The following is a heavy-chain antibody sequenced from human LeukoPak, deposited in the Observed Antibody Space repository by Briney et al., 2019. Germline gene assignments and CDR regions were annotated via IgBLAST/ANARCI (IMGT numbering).Heavy chain of an antibody. V-gene: IGHV3-23*01. Sequence: GGSLRLSCAAPGFTLSSYAMSWVRQAPGKGLEWVLAISGSGGSTYYADSVKGRFTISRDNSKNTLYLQMNSLRAEDTAVYYCAKDGTRYCSGGSCYSTPYWGQGTLVTVSS. CDR3: AKDGTRYCSGGSCYSTPY. J-gene: IGHJ4*02. CDR1: GFTLSSYA. CDR2: ISGSGGST. D-gene: IGHD2-15*01.